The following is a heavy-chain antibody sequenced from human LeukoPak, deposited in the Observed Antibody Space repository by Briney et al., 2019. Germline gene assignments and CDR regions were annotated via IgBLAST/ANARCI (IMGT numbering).Heavy chain of an antibody. D-gene: IGHD1-26*01. J-gene: IGHJ4*02. Sequence: GGSLRLSCAASGFSFSTNSMNWVRQVPGKGLEWISYISSNSATTYYADSVKGRFTISRDNAKNSLYLHMNSLRADDTAVYYCARDTGSLIDYWGQGTLVTVSS. CDR2: ISSNSATT. CDR1: GFSFSTNS. CDR3: ARDTGSLIDY. V-gene: IGHV3-48*01.